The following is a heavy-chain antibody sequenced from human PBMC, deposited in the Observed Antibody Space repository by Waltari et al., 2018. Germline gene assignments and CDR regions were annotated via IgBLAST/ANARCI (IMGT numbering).Heavy chain of an antibody. CDR2: VSWDGNTL. Sequence: EVQLVQSGGGLAQPGTSLRLTCAASGFTFRYFAMHWVRQAPGKGLQWVAGVSWDGNTLDYADSVKGRFTISRDNAERSLYLVIHSLRPEDTALYYCAKMAAGLEAFDVWGQGTMVAVSS. CDR1: GFTFRYFA. J-gene: IGHJ3*01. CDR3: AKMAAGLEAFDV. D-gene: IGHD3-16*01. V-gene: IGHV3-9*01.